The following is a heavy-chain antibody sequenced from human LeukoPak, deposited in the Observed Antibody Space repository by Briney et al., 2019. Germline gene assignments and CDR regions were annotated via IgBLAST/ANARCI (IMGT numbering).Heavy chain of an antibody. Sequence: PGRSLRLSCAASGFTFSSYGMHWVRQAPGKGLEWVAVFWFDGSNKYYADSLKGRFTISRDNSKNTLYLQMNSPRAEDTAVYYCASSDDSSYRPWYWGQGTLVTVSS. CDR3: ASSDDSSYRPWY. CDR2: FWFDGSNK. V-gene: IGHV3-33*01. CDR1: GFTFSSYG. D-gene: IGHD3-22*01. J-gene: IGHJ4*02.